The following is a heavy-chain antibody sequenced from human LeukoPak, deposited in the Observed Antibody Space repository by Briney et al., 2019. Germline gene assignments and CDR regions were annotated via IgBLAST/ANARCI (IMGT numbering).Heavy chain of an antibody. Sequence: PGGSLRLSCAVSGFTLTNYAVHWVRQAPGKGLEWLAVMSNDGKNKYLADSVKGRFSVSRDISKDTLYLQMDSLRAEDTAVYYCAKGRVPAARSNYYYYMDVWGKGTTVTVSS. CDR2: MSNDGKNK. CDR3: AKGRVPAARSNYYYYMDV. J-gene: IGHJ6*03. V-gene: IGHV3-30*04. D-gene: IGHD2-2*01. CDR1: GFTLTNYA.